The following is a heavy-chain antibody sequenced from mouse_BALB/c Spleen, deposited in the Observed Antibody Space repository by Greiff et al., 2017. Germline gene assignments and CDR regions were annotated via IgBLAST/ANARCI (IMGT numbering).Heavy chain of an antibody. CDR2: IDPSDSYT. D-gene: IGHD2-1*01. V-gene: IGHV1-69*02. J-gene: IGHJ2*01. CDR1: GYTFTSYW. Sequence: VQLQQPGAELVKPGASVKLSCKASGYTFTSYWMHWVKQRPGQGLEWIGEIDPSDSYTNYNQKFKGKATLTVDKSSSTAYMQLSSLTSEDSAVYYCARWDGNYYFDYWGQGTTLTVSS. CDR3: ARWDGNYYFDY.